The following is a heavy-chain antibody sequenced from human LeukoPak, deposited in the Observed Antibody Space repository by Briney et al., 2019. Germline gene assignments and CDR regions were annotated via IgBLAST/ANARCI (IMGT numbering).Heavy chain of an antibody. Sequence: GGSLRLSCAASGFSFSIYSMNWVRQAPGKGLEWVSRINSDGSSTTYADSVKGRLTISRDNAKNTLYLQMNSLRAEDTAVYYCARDMEMATISGFDYWGQGALVTVSS. D-gene: IGHD5-24*01. CDR1: GFSFSIYS. J-gene: IGHJ4*02. V-gene: IGHV3-74*01. CDR2: INSDGSST. CDR3: ARDMEMATISGFDY.